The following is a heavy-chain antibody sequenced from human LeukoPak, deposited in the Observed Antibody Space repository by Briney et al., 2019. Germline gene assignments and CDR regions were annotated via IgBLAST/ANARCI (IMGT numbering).Heavy chain of an antibody. CDR3: ARAGLGKFDP. Sequence: SETLSLTCAVSGGSISSGGYSWSWIRQPPGKGLEWIGYIYYSGSTYYNPSLKSRVTISVDTSKNQFSLKLSSVTAADTAVYYCARAGLGKFDPWGQGTLVTVSS. CDR1: GGSISSGGYS. CDR2: IYYSGST. J-gene: IGHJ5*02. V-gene: IGHV4-30-4*07.